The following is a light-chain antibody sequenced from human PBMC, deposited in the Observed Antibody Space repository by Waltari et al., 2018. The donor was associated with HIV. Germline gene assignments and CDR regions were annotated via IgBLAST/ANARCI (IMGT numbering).Light chain of an antibody. CDR1: QSLLHNNGNNY. CDR3: LQSLHTPRFS. J-gene: IGKJ3*01. CDR2: LAS. V-gene: IGKV2-28*01. Sequence: DIVLTQSPLSLPVAPGESASISCRASQSLLHNNGNNYLDWYVQKPGQSPQLLIYLASHRTSGVPERFSGSGSGTNFTMKITRVEAEDVGSYYCLQSLHTPRFSFGPGTKVDI.